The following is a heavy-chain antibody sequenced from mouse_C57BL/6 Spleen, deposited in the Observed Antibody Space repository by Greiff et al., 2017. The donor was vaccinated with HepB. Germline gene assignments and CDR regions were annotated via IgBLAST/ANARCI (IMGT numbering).Heavy chain of an antibody. CDR1: GYSITSGYY. V-gene: IGHV3-6*01. J-gene: IGHJ2*01. CDR3: AREDYGIFDY. CDR2: ISYDGSN. D-gene: IGHD2-1*01. Sequence: EVQRVESGPGLVKPSQSLSLTCSVTGYSITSGYYWNWIRQFPGNKLEWMGYISYDGSNNYNPSLKNRISITRDTSKNQFFLKLNSVTTEDTATYYCAREDYGIFDYWGQGTTLTVSS.